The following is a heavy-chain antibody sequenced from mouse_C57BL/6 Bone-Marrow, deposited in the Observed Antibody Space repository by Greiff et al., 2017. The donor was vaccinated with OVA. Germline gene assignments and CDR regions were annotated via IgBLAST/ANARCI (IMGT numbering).Heavy chain of an antibody. CDR3: AKYYGFAY. CDR2: IDPSDSYT. V-gene: IGHV1-59*01. CDR1: GYTFTSSW. J-gene: IGHJ3*01. D-gene: IGHD1-1*01. Sequence: QVQLQQSGAELVRPGTSVKLSCKASGYTFTSSWMHWVKQRPGQGLEWIGVIDPSDSYTNYNQKFKGKATLTVDTSSSTAYMQLSSLTSEDSAVYYCAKYYGFAYWGQGTLVTVSA.